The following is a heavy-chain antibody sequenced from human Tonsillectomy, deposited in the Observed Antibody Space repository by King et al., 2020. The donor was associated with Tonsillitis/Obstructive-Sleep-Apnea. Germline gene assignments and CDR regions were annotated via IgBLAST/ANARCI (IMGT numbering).Heavy chain of an antibody. J-gene: IGHJ1*01. CDR3: ARLCWTNGVCSAEYFQH. V-gene: IGHV2-5*02. D-gene: IGHD2-8*01. Sequence: TLKESGPTLVKPTQTLTLTCTFSGFSLSTSGVGVGWIRQPPGKALEWLALIYWDDDKLYSPSLKSRLTITKDTSKNQVVLTMTNMDPVDTATYYCARLCWTNGVCSAEYFQHWGQGTLVTVSS. CDR2: IYWDDDK. CDR1: GFSLSTSGVG.